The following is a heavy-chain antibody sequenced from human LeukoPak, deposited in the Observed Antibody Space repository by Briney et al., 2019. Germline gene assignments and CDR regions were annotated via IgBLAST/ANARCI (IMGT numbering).Heavy chain of an antibody. J-gene: IGHJ5*02. Sequence: GGSLRLSCEASGFSFTNFAMAWVRQAPGRGLEWVAGISGIGDNTFYTDSVKGRFTVSRDNSNYILYLQMNSLTDADTAVYYCANRGTTGSWGQGTLVAVSS. CDR1: GFSFTNFA. CDR2: ISGIGDNT. D-gene: IGHD1-1*01. CDR3: ANRGTTGS. V-gene: IGHV3-23*01.